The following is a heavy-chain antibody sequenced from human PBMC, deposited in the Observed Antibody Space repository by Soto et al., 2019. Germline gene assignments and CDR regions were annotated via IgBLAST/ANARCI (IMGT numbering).Heavy chain of an antibody. CDR3: ATASPSNYYDSSDLDY. J-gene: IGHJ4*02. CDR1: GYTLTELS. D-gene: IGHD3-22*01. Sequence: ASVKVSCKVSGYTLTELSMHWVRQAPGKGLEWMGGFDPEDGETIYAQKFQCRVTMTEDTSTDTAYMELSSLRSEDTAVYYCATASPSNYYDSSDLDYWGQGTLVTVSS. V-gene: IGHV1-24*01. CDR2: FDPEDGET.